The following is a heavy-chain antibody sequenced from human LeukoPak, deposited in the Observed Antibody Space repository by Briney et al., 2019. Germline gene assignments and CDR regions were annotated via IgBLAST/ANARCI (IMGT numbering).Heavy chain of an antibody. V-gene: IGHV4-59*01. CDR3: ARVKTYYDISKDAFDI. CDR2: IYYSGSN. J-gene: IGHJ3*02. CDR1: SGSISSYY. Sequence: SETLSLTCTVSSGSISSYYWRWIRQPPGKGLEWIGYIYYSGSNNYNPSLKSRVTISVDTSKKQFSLKLSSVTAADTAVYYCARVKTYYDISKDAFDIWGQGTMVTVSS. D-gene: IGHD3-22*01.